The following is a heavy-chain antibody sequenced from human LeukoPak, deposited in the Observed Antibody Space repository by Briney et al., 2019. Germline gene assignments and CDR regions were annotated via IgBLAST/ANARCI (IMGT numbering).Heavy chain of an antibody. CDR1: GFTFSNYG. CDR3: AKGYSNAARFDS. D-gene: IGHD1-26*01. J-gene: IGHJ4*02. Sequence: GGSLRLSCAASGFTFSNYGMHWVRQAPGKGLEWVAVISYDGSNKYYADSVKGRFTISRDNSKNTLYLQMDSLRPEDTATYYCAKGYSNAARFDSWGQGTLVIVSA. CDR2: ISYDGSNK. V-gene: IGHV3-30*18.